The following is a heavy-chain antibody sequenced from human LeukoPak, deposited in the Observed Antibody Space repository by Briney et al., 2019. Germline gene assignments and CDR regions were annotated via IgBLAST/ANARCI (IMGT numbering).Heavy chain of an antibody. CDR3: ARGFLWS. CDR2: ISSSSSYI. CDR1: GFTFRSYS. V-gene: IGHV3-21*06. D-gene: IGHD3-10*01. J-gene: IGHJ4*02. Sequence: GGPWSLYCEASGFTFRSYSWTWFRKPPGKGLEWVSSISSSSSYIYYADSVKGRFTISRDNAKNSVFLQLNSLRVEDTAVYYCARGFLWSWGQGTLVTVSS.